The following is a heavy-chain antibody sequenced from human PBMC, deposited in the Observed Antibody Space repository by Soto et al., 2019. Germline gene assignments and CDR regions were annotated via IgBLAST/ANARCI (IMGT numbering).Heavy chain of an antibody. CDR2: IYHSGST. Sequence: SETLSLTCAVSGGSISSSNWWSWVRRPPGKGLEWIGEIYHSGSTNYNPSLKSRVTISVDKSKNQFSLKLSSVTAADTAVYYCARDRYYYDSSGYFAFDIWGQGTMVTVSS. D-gene: IGHD3-22*01. CDR3: ARDRYYYDSSGYFAFDI. V-gene: IGHV4-4*02. CDR1: GGSISSSNW. J-gene: IGHJ3*02.